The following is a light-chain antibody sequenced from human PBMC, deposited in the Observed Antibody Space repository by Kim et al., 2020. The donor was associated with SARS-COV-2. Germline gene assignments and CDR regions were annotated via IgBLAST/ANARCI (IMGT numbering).Light chain of an antibody. V-gene: IGKV1-5*03. CDR2: EAS. CDR1: QSISSW. Sequence: ASVGDRVTITCRASQSISSWLAWYQQKPGKAPKLLIYEASSLQGGVPSRFSGSGSGTEFTLTISSLQPDDFATYYCQQYNTYKRTFGQGTKVDIK. CDR3: QQYNTYKRT. J-gene: IGKJ1*01.